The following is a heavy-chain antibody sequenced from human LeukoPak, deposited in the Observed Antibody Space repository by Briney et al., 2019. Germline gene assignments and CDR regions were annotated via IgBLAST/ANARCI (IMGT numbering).Heavy chain of an antibody. CDR2: IWYDGSNK. CDR1: GFTFSSYG. V-gene: IGHV3-33*06. CDR3: AKTYSSGAMSLYFDY. Sequence: PGRSLRLSCAASGFTFSSYGMHWVRQAPGKGLEWVAVIWYDGSNKYYADSVKGRFTISRDNSKNTLYLQMNSLRAEDTAVYYCAKTYSSGAMSLYFDYWGQGTLVTVSS. J-gene: IGHJ4*02. D-gene: IGHD6-19*01.